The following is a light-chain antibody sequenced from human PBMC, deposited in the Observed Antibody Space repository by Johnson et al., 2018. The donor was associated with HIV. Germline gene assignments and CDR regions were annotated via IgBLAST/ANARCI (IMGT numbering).Light chain of an antibody. CDR3: YSTDNSGNHRGL. V-gene: IGLV3-10*01. CDR2: EDN. CDR1: ALPKKF. Sequence: VLTQPPSVSVSPGQAARITCSGDALPKKFAYWFQQKSGQAPVLVIYEDNKRPPGIPERFSGSSSGTMATLTISGAQMEDEADYFCYSTDNSGNHRGLFGTGTKVTVL. J-gene: IGLJ1*01.